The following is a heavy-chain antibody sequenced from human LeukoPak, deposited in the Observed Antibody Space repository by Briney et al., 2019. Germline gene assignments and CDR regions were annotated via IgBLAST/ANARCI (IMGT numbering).Heavy chain of an antibody. V-gene: IGHV4-34*01. CDR2: INHSEST. J-gene: IGHJ4*02. D-gene: IGHD3-22*01. CDR3: ASRRDSSGYYLHY. CDR1: GGSFSGYY. Sequence: SETLSLTCAVYGGSFSGYYWSWIRQPPGKGLEWIGEINHSESTNYNPSLKSRVTISVDTSKNQFSLKLSSVTAADTAVYYCASRRDSSGYYLHYWGQGTLVTVSS.